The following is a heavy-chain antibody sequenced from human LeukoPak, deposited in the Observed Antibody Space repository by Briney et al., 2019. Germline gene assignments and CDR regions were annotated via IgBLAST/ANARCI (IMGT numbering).Heavy chain of an antibody. CDR2: ISAYNGNT. J-gene: IGHJ6*03. Sequence: ASVKVSCKASGYSFTGHYMHWVRQAPGQGLEGMGWISAYNGNTNYAQKLQGRVTMTTDTSTSTAYMELRSLRSDDTAVYYCARDLRAARPNTYYYMDVWGKGTTVTVSS. V-gene: IGHV1-18*04. CDR1: GYSFTGHY. D-gene: IGHD6-6*01. CDR3: ARDLRAARPNTYYYMDV.